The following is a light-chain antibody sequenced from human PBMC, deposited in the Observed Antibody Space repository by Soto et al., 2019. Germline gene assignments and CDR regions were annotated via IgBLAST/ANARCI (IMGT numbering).Light chain of an antibody. CDR1: QSISSY. Sequence: IQMTHSPSSLSASVGDRVTITFRASQSISSYLNWYQHKPGKAPKLLIYDASSLESGVPSRFSGSGSGTEFTLTIASLQPDDFATYYCQQYETFSGTFGPGTKVDIK. J-gene: IGKJ1*01. CDR2: DAS. CDR3: QQYETFSGT. V-gene: IGKV1-5*01.